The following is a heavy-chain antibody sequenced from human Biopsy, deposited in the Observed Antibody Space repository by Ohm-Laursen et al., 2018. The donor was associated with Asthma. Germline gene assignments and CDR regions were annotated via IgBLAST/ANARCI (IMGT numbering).Heavy chain of an antibody. J-gene: IGHJ6*02. V-gene: IGHV3-11*01. CDR3: AWVFESSEWGPFYHFGLDV. D-gene: IGHD6-25*01. Sequence: SLRLSCSASGFSFSDYYMTWMRQAPGKGLEWVSFISSSGSTTYPAESVKGRFTISRDNAQKSLFLQMGSLRAEDTAIYYCAWVFESSEWGPFYHFGLDVWGQGTTGAGSS. CDR2: ISSSGSTT. CDR1: GFSFSDYY.